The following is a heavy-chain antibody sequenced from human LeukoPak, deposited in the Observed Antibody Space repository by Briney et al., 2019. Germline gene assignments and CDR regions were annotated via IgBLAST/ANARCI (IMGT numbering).Heavy chain of an antibody. J-gene: IGHJ5*02. Sequence: GGSLRLSGAASGFTFSSYSMNWVRQAPGKGLEWVSSISSSSSYIYYADSVKGRFTISRDNAKNSLYLQMNSLRAEDTAVYYCARDIREMATFGEFDPWGQGTLVTVSS. CDR2: ISSSSSYI. CDR1: GFTFSSYS. D-gene: IGHD5-24*01. V-gene: IGHV3-21*01. CDR3: ARDIREMATFGEFDP.